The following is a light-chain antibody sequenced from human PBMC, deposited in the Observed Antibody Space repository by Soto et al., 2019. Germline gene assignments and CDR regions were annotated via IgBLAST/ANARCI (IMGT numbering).Light chain of an antibody. V-gene: IGKV3-20*01. Sequence: ESVLTQSPCPLSFSPWERSTLSFMASHIITTGYLAWYQQKPGQAPRLLIYGVSTRATGIPDRFSGRGSGTDFTLTISRLEPEDFAVYYCQQYGSSRTFGQGTKVDIK. CDR3: QQYGSSRT. J-gene: IGKJ1*01. CDR1: HIITTGY. CDR2: GVS.